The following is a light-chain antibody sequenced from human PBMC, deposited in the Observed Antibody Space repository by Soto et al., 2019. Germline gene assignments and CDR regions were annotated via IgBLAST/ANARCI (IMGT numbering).Light chain of an antibody. CDR3: QQYKDWPLT. Sequence: EIVMTQSPAILSVSPGQRATLSCRASQSVSDNVAWYQQKPGQAPSLLIFDASSRGTGIPGRFSGSGSGTEFTLTISSRQAEDLAVYFCQQYKDWPLTFGGGTKVEIK. J-gene: IGKJ4*01. CDR2: DAS. V-gene: IGKV3-15*01. CDR1: QSVSDN.